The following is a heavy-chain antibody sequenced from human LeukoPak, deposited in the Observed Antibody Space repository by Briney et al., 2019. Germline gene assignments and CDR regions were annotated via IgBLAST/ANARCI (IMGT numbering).Heavy chain of an antibody. Sequence: GRPLRLSCAASGFTFSSYAMHWVRQAPGKGLEWVAVISYDGSNKYYADSVKGRFTISRDNSKNTLYLQMNSLRAEDTAVYYCQGSYDAFDIWGQGTMVTVSS. V-gene: IGHV3-30-3*01. D-gene: IGHD1-26*01. J-gene: IGHJ3*02. CDR3: QGSYDAFDI. CDR2: ISYDGSNK. CDR1: GFTFSSYA.